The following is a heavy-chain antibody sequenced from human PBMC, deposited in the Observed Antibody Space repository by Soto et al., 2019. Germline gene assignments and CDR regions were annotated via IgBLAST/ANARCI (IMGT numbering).Heavy chain of an antibody. CDR2: IIPILGIA. CDR1: GGTFSSYT. Sequence: GASVKVSCKASGGTFSSYTISWVRQAPGQGLEWMGRIIPILGIANYAQKFQGRVTITADKSTSTAYMELSSLRSEDTAVYYCARARSGYSSSWYEETDYYYGMAVRGQGTKVTVSS. CDR3: ARARSGYSSSWYEETDYYYGMAV. J-gene: IGHJ6*02. D-gene: IGHD6-13*01. V-gene: IGHV1-69*02.